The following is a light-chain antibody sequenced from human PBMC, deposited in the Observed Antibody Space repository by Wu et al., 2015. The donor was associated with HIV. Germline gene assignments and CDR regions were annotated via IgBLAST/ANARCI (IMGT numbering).Light chain of an antibody. J-gene: IGKJ1*01. CDR3: LQYGDSPRA. V-gene: IGKV3-20*01. CDR1: QSIRSR. Sequence: ESATLSCRASQSIRSRLAWYQQKPGQAPRLLIYDASSRATGIPDRFSGRGSGTDFTLTISRREPDDFAVYFCLQYGDSPRAFGQGTKVEIE. CDR2: DAS.